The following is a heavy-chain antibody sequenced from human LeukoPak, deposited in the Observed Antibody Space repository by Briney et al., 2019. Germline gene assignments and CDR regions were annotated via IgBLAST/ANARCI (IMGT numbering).Heavy chain of an antibody. CDR2: ISYDGSNK. D-gene: IGHD6-6*01. CDR3: AKSSGIAARPKVPYYFDY. Sequence: PGRSLRLSCAASGFTFSSYGMHWVRQAPGKGLEWVAVISYDGSNKYYADSVKGRFTISRDNSKNTLYLQMNSLRAEDTAVYYCAKSSGIAARPKVPYYFDYWGQGTLVTVSS. V-gene: IGHV3-30*18. CDR1: GFTFSSYG. J-gene: IGHJ4*02.